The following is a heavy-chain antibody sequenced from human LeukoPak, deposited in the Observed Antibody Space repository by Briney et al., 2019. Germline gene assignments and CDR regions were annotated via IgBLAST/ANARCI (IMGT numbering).Heavy chain of an antibody. J-gene: IGHJ4*02. V-gene: IGHV3-21*01. Sequence: PGGSLRLSFAASGFNFSHYTMTWVRQAPGKGLEWVSSISSGGRYIYYSDSLRGRFTVSRDDATNSLSLLMNSLRAEDTAVYYCARASILPRCFGGSCFAPLDYWGQGSLVTVSS. CDR2: ISSGGRYI. CDR3: ARASILPRCFGGSCFAPLDY. D-gene: IGHD2-15*01. CDR1: GFNFSHYT.